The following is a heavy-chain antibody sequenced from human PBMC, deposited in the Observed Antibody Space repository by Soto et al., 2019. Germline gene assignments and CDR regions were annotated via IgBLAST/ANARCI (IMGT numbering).Heavy chain of an antibody. Sequence: GGSLRLSCAASGFTFSSYSMNWVRQAPGKGLEWVSYISSRSDTLYYADSVKGRFTISRDNAKNSVYLQVNNLRDEDTAVYYCARDWDIVILSVPIPNYNYGMDVWGQGTTVTVCS. CDR2: ISSRSDTL. CDR3: ARDWDIVILSVPIPNYNYGMDV. V-gene: IGHV3-48*02. J-gene: IGHJ6*02. D-gene: IGHD2-15*01. CDR1: GFTFSSYS.